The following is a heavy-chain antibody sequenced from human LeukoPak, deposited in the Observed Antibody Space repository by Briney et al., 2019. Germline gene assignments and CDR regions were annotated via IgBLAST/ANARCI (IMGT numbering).Heavy chain of an antibody. CDR3: ARVGRIAVAGPRGDYFDY. CDR1: GFTFSSYSM. V-gene: IGHV4-4*02. Sequence: PGGSLRLSCAASGFTFSSYSMNWVRQAPGKGLEWIGEIYHSGSTNYNPSLKSRVTISVDKSKNQFSLQLSSVTAADTAVYYCARVGRIAVAGPRGDYFDYWGQGTLVTVSS. J-gene: IGHJ4*02. CDR2: IYHSGST. D-gene: IGHD6-19*01.